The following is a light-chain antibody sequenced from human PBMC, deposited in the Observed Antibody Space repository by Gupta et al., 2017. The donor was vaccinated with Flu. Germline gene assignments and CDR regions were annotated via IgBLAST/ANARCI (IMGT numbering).Light chain of an antibody. Sequence: SSVLTQPPSVSVFPGQTATITCSGNKLGDKYASWYQQKASQPPILILYHDAKRPSGIPERFSGSNSGNTATLTVSETQVVDEADYYCQAWDSGVVVFGGGTKLTVL. CDR1: KLGDKY. CDR2: HDA. J-gene: IGLJ2*01. CDR3: QAWDSGVVV. V-gene: IGLV3-1*01.